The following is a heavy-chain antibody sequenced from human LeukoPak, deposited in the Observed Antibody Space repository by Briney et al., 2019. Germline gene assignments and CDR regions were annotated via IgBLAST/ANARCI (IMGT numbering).Heavy chain of an antibody. CDR1: GFTFSSYS. CDR3: ARLTYYYDSSGYDPDNWFDP. Sequence: GGSLRLSCAASGFTFSSYSMNWVRQAPGKGLEWLAYIISSSSTIYYADSVKGRFTISRDNAKNSLYLQMNSLRAEDTAMYYCARLTYYYDSSGYDPDNWFDPWGQGTLVTVSS. V-gene: IGHV3-48*01. CDR2: IISSSSTI. J-gene: IGHJ5*02. D-gene: IGHD3-22*01.